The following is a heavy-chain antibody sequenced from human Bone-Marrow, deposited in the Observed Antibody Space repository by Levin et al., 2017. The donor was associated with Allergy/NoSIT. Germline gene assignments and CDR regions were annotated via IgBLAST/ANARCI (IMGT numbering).Heavy chain of an antibody. CDR3: ARGFSSGWSFLFDY. D-gene: IGHD6-19*01. CDR2: INPNSGGT. Sequence: ASVKVSCKASGYTFTGYYMHWVRQAPGQGLEWMGWINPNSGGTNYAQKFQGRVTMTRDTSISTAYMELSRLRSDDTAVYYCARGFSSGWSFLFDYWGQGTLVTVSS. J-gene: IGHJ4*02. CDR1: GYTFTGYY. V-gene: IGHV1-2*02.